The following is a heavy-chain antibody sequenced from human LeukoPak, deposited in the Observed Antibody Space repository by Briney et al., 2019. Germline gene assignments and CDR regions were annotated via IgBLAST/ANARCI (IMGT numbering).Heavy chain of an antibody. CDR1: GYTFTSYD. D-gene: IGHD5-18*01. J-gene: IGHJ6*03. Sequence: ASVKVSCKASGYTFTSYDINWVRQAPGQGLEWMGWINPNSGGTNYAQKFQGRVTMTRDTSISTAYMELSRLRSDDTAVYYCARDPTYSYGYIYYYYMDVWGKGTTVTVSS. CDR3: ARDPTYSYGYIYYYYMDV. CDR2: INPNSGGT. V-gene: IGHV1-2*02.